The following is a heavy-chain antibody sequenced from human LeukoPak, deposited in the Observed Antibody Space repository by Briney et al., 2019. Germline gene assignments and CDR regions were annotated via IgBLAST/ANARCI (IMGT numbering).Heavy chain of an antibody. J-gene: IGHJ4*02. CDR2: IYYSGNT. CDR1: GGSIRSYY. CDR3: ARAHGYSGYDGFDY. D-gene: IGHD5-12*01. Sequence: PSETLSLTCTVSGGSIRSYYWSWIRQPPGEGLEWIGYIYYSGNTNYNPSLKSRVTISVDTSKNQFSLNLSSVTAADTAVYYCARAHGYSGYDGFDYWGQGTLVTVSS. V-gene: IGHV4-59*01.